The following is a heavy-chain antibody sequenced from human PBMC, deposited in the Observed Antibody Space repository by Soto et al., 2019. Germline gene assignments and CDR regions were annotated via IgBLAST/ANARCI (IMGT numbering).Heavy chain of an antibody. CDR1: GFMFNNYA. D-gene: IGHD3-22*01. Sequence: GGSLRLSCAASGFMFNNYAMSWVRQAPGKGLEWVSTVSVSSGTTYYADSLKGRFTISRDNSKKTVYLQMNRLRADDTAIYYCAKGLYYDDSSGYRLFDYWGQGTLVTVSS. V-gene: IGHV3-23*01. J-gene: IGHJ4*02. CDR2: VSVSSGTT. CDR3: AKGLYYDDSSGYRLFDY.